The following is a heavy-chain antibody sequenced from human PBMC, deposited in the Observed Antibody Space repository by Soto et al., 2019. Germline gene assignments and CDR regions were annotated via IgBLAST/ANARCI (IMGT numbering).Heavy chain of an antibody. CDR1: GFTFSSYS. V-gene: IGHV3-48*01. Sequence: GGSLRLSCAASGFTFSSYSMNWVRQAPGKGLEWVSYISSSSSTIYYADSVKGRFTISRDNAKNSLYLQMNSLRAEDTAVYYCARDREDSSSTSCPYFDYWGQGTLVTVSS. J-gene: IGHJ4*02. CDR3: ARDREDSSSTSCPYFDY. CDR2: ISSSSSTI. D-gene: IGHD2-2*01.